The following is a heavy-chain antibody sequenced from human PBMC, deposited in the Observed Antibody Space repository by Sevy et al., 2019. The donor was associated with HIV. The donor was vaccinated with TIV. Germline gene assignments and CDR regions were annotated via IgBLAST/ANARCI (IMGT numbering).Heavy chain of an antibody. CDR3: AREGITMVRGVIIAFDY. CDR1: GYTFTSYG. Sequence: ASVKVSCKASGYTFTSYGMSWVRQAPGQGLEWMGWISVYNGNTNYAQKLQGRVTMTTDTSTSTAYMELRSLRSDDTAVYYWAREGITMVRGVIIAFDYWGQGTLVTVSS. V-gene: IGHV1-18*01. J-gene: IGHJ4*02. D-gene: IGHD3-10*01. CDR2: ISVYNGNT.